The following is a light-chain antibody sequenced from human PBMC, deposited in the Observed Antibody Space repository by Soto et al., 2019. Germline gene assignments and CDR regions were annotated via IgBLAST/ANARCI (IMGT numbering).Light chain of an antibody. J-gene: IGLJ1*01. Sequence: QSALTQPASVSGSPGQSITISCTGTSSDVGGYNYVSWYQQHPGKAPKLMIYEVSNRPSGVSNRFSGSKSGNTASLTISGLQAEDEADYYCSSYTSYSTLDVFGTGTKVTVL. CDR3: SSYTSYSTLDV. V-gene: IGLV2-14*01. CDR1: SSDVGGYNY. CDR2: EVS.